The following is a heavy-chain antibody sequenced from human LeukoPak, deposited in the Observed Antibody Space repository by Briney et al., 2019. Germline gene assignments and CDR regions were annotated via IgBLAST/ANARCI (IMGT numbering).Heavy chain of an antibody. CDR2: IKQDGSEK. J-gene: IGHJ4*02. V-gene: IGHV3-7*01. Sequence: GGSLRLSCAASGFTFSSYGMNWVRQAPGKGLEWVANIKQDGSEKYYVDSVKGRFTISRDNAKNSLYLQMNSLRAEDTAVYYCARASPTTVTTGYWGQGTLVTVSS. D-gene: IGHD4-17*01. CDR3: ARASPTTVTTGY. CDR1: GFTFSSYG.